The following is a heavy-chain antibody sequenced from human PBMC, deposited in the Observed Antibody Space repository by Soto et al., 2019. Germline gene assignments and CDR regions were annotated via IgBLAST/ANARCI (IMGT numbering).Heavy chain of an antibody. CDR2: IYYSGST. V-gene: IGHV4-30-4*01. CDR3: ARSLTTVVTMDV. Sequence: PSETQSLTSPVSGGSIGSGDYYWSWIRQPPGKGLEWIGYIYYSGSTYYNPSLKSRVTISVDTSKNQFSLKLSSVTAADTAVYYCARSLTTVVTMDVWGQGTTVTVSS. D-gene: IGHD4-17*01. CDR1: GGSIGSGDYY. J-gene: IGHJ6*02.